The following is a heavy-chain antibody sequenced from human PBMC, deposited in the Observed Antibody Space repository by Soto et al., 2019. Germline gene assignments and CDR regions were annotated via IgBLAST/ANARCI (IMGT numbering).Heavy chain of an antibody. Sequence: EVQLVESGGGLVQPGGSLRLSCAASGFTVSSNYMSWVRQAPGKGLEWVSVIYSGGSTYYADSVKGRFTISRDNSKNTMYLQMNILRAEDTAVYYCARERSSGWSSYYYYMDVWGKGTTVTVSS. V-gene: IGHV3-66*01. CDR1: GFTVSSNY. CDR2: IYSGGST. J-gene: IGHJ6*03. D-gene: IGHD6-19*01. CDR3: ARERSSGWSSYYYYMDV.